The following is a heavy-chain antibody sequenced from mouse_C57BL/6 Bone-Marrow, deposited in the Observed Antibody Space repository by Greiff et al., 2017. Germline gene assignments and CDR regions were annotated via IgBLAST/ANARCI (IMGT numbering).Heavy chain of an antibody. D-gene: IGHD2-14*01. CDR2: IDPSDSYT. CDR3: ARRLVRRGGFAY. J-gene: IGHJ3*01. V-gene: IGHV1-59*01. Sequence: QVQLQQPGAELVRPGTSVKLSCKASGYTFTSYWMHWVKQRPGQGLEWIGVIDPSDSYTNYNQKFKGKATLTVDTSSSTAYMQLSSLTSEDSAVSYGARRLVRRGGFAYWGQGTLVTVSA. CDR1: GYTFTSYW.